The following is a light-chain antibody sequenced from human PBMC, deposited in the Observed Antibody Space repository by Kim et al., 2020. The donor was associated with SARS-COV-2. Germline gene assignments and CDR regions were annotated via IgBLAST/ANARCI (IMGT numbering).Light chain of an antibody. J-gene: IGLJ2*01. CDR3: SSYTTTNWI. Sequence: PGQSITISCTGTSSDVGGYNYVSWYQQHPGKVPKLLIYDVSNRPSGVSDRFSGSKSGNTASLTISGLQADDEADYYCSSYTTTNWIFGGGTQLTVL. CDR1: SSDVGGYNY. V-gene: IGLV2-14*03. CDR2: DVS.